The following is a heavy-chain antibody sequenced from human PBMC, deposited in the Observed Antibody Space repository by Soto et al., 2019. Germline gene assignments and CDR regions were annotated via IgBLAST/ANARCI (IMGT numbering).Heavy chain of an antibody. CDR2: IIPIFGTA. J-gene: IGHJ4*02. V-gene: IGHV1-69*13. CDR3: ARDPRGLFSYDSSGPPIDY. Sequence: AVKVSCKSSGGTFSSYAISWVRQAPGQGLEWMGGIIPIFGTANYAQKFQGRVTITADESTSTAYMELSSLRSEDTAVYYCARDPRGLFSYDSSGPPIDYWGRG. CDR1: GGTFSSYA. D-gene: IGHD3-22*01.